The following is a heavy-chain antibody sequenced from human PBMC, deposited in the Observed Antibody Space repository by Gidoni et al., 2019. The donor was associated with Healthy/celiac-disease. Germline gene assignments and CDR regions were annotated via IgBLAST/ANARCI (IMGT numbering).Heavy chain of an antibody. CDR3: ARDGATTLAFDI. D-gene: IGHD1-26*01. CDR2: IWYDGSNK. Sequence: QVQLVESGGGVVQPGRSLRLSCAASGFTFSSYGMHWVRQAPGKGLGWVAVIWYDGSNKYYADSVKGRFTISRDNSKNTLYLQMNSLRAEDTAVYYCARDGATTLAFDIWGQGTMVTVSS. CDR1: GFTFSSYG. J-gene: IGHJ3*02. V-gene: IGHV3-33*01.